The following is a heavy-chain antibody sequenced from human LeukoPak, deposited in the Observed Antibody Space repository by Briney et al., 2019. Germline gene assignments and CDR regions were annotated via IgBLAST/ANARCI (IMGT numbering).Heavy chain of an antibody. Sequence: GGSLRLSCAASGFTFSSYAMHWVRQAPGKGLEWVSAISGSGGSTYYADSVKGRFTISRDNSKNTLYLQMNSLRAEDTAVYYCAKGNDFWSGYPSAYWGQGTLVTVSS. CDR2: ISGSGGST. CDR1: GFTFSSYA. J-gene: IGHJ4*02. D-gene: IGHD3-3*01. CDR3: AKGNDFWSGYPSAY. V-gene: IGHV3-23*01.